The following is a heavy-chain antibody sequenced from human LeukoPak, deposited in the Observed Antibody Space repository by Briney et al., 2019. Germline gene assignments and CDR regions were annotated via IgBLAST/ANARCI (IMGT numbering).Heavy chain of an antibody. V-gene: IGHV3-53*01. CDR1: GFTFSSSA. J-gene: IGHJ4*02. CDR2: IYSGGTT. D-gene: IGHD4-17*01. Sequence: GGSLRLSCAASGFTFSSSAMNWVRQAPGKGLEWVSVIYSGGTTYYADSVKGRFTISRDNSRNTLSLQMDGLRPEDTAVYYCARGSGDYDYWGQGTLVIVSS. CDR3: ARGSGDYDY.